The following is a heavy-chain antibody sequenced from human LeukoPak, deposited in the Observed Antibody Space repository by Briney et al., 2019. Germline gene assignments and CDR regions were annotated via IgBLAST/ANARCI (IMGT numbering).Heavy chain of an antibody. D-gene: IGHD1-14*01. Sequence: GGSLRLSCAASGFTFSIYEMNWVRQAPGKGLEWVSYISSSGSTIYYADSVKGLFTISRDNAKNSMYLQMNSLRAEDTAVYYCARELSGTPGFDYWGQGTLVTVSS. J-gene: IGHJ4*02. V-gene: IGHV3-48*03. CDR3: ARELSGTPGFDY. CDR2: ISSSGSTI. CDR1: GFTFSIYE.